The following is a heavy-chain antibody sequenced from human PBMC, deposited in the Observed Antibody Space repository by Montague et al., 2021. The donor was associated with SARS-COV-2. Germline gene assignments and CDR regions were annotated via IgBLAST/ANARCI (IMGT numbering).Heavy chain of an antibody. D-gene: IGHD2-15*01. J-gene: IGHJ4*02. CDR3: ARGVVAASPVVDY. V-gene: IGHV4-4*07. Sequence: SETLSLTCSVSGEPISGFFWNWIRQPAGKGLEWIGRIYASGGTAYNPSLDSRVTMSVDTSKNQSSLKVNSVTAADTAMYYCARGVVAASPVVDYWGRGTLVTVSS. CDR2: IYASGGT. CDR1: GEPISGFF.